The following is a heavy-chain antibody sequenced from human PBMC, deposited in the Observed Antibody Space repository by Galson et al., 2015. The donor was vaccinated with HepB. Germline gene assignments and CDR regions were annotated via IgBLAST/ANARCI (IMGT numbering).Heavy chain of an antibody. Sequence: SVKVSCKASGYTFTSYGISWVRQAPGQGLEWMGRINPNSGGTNYAQKFQGRVTMTRDTSISTAYMELSRLRSDDTAVYYCARDRVIAAAGTSPHYYGMDVWGQGTTVTVSS. CDR3: ARDRVIAAAGTSPHYYGMDV. V-gene: IGHV1-2*06. CDR2: INPNSGGT. D-gene: IGHD6-13*01. CDR1: GYTFTSYG. J-gene: IGHJ6*02.